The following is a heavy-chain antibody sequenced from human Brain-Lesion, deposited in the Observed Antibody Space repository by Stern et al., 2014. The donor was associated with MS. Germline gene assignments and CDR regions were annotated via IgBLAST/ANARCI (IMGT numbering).Heavy chain of an antibody. CDR3: ARGRVVPGFQYYATDV. J-gene: IGHJ6*02. D-gene: IGHD2-2*01. Sequence: QVQLQESGPGLVKPSQTLSLSCTVSGGSISSGGYYWSWIRPPAGKGLEWIGRLFNSGRTSYNPSLKSRVTISIDTSKNQFSLRLNSMTAADTAVYYCARGRVVPGFQYYATDVWGQGTTVIVSS. CDR1: GGSISSGGYY. V-gene: IGHV4-61*02. CDR2: LFNSGRT.